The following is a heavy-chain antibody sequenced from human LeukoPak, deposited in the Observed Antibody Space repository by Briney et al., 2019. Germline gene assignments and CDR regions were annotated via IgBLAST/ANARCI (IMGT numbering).Heavy chain of an antibody. CDR1: GFTFSSYW. CDR2: IKQDGSEK. CDR3: ARGASSGWDFDY. D-gene: IGHD6-19*01. Sequence: GGSLRLSCAASGFTFSSYWMSWVRQAPGKGLEWVANIKQDGSEKYYVDSVKGRFTISRDNSKNTLYLQMNSLRAEDTAVYYCARGASSGWDFDYWGQGTLVTVSS. J-gene: IGHJ4*02. V-gene: IGHV3-7*03.